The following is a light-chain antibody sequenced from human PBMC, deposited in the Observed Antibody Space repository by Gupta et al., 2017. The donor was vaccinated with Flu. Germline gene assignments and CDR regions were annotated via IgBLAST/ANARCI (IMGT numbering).Light chain of an antibody. CDR2: DAS. J-gene: IGKJ3*01. Sequence: IQMPQSPSSLSASVGDRVTITCQPSQDISNYLNWYQQKPGKAPRLLIYDASNRETGVPSRFSGSGSGTDFTLTISSLQPEDIAAYYCQQYDNLPCTFGPGTKVEIK. CDR3: QQYDNLPCT. CDR1: QDISNY. V-gene: IGKV1-33*01.